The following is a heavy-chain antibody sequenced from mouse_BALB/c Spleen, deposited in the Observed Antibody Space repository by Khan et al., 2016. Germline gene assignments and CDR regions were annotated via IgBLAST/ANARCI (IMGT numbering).Heavy chain of an antibody. CDR3: ARDELGRFAY. V-gene: IGHV7-3*02. CDR2: IRNKANGYTT. D-gene: IGHD4-1*01. Sequence: EVELVESGGGLVQPGGSLRLSCATSGFTFTDYYMSWVRQPPGKALEWLGFIRNKANGYTTEYSASVKGRFTISRDNSQSILYLQMNTLRAEGSATYYCARDELGRFAYWGQGTLVTVSA. CDR1: GFTFTDYY. J-gene: IGHJ3*01.